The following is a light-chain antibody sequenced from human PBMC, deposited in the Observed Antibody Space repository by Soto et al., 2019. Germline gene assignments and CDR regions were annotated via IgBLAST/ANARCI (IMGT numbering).Light chain of an antibody. V-gene: IGKV3-20*01. J-gene: IGKJ3*01. Sequence: EIVLTQSPGTLSLSPGERATLSCRASQSVSSSYLAWYQQKPGQAPRLLIYGASSRATGITDRLSGSGYGIDFTLTISSLEPRDFALYYCQQYGSASGFTFGPGTKVDIK. CDR2: GAS. CDR1: QSVSSSY. CDR3: QQYGSASGFT.